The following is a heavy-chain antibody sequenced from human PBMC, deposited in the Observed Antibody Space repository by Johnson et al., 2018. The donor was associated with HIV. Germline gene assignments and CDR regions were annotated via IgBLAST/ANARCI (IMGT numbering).Heavy chain of an antibody. D-gene: IGHD6-13*01. J-gene: IGHJ3*02. CDR1: GFTFSSYA. Sequence: QVQLVESGGGVVQPGRSLRLSCAASGFTFSSYAMNWVRQAPGKGLEWVAVISYDGNNKYSADSVKGRFTISRDNSKNTLYLQMNSLRAEDTAVYYCARLGIAAARGAFDIWGQGTMVTVSS. CDR3: ARLGIAAARGAFDI. CDR2: ISYDGNNK. V-gene: IGHV3-30-3*01.